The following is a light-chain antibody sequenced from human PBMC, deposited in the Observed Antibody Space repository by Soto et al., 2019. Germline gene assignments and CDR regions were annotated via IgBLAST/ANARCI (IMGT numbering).Light chain of an antibody. Sequence: EIVLTQSPRTLSLSPGESATLSCTASQSVRSNSLAWYQQKPGQAPRLLMFGASGRATGTPPRFSGRGSGTDFTLTISRLEPEDFAVYYCPQYGTSPRTFGGGTKVDI. CDR3: PQYGTSPRT. V-gene: IGKV3-20*01. J-gene: IGKJ4*01. CDR2: GAS. CDR1: QSVRSNS.